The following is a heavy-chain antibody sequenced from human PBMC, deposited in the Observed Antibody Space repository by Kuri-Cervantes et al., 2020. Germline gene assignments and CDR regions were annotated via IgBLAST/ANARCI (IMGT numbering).Heavy chain of an antibody. V-gene: IGHV3-30*02. CDR2: IWYDGSSK. CDR1: GFTFSSYG. Sequence: GESLKILCAASGFTFSSYGMHWVRQAPGKGLEWVAVIWYDGSSKHYADSVKGRFTISRHNSKNTLSLQKNSLSAEDTAVYYCAKDRSNGFGEPDYWGQGTLVTVSS. CDR3: AKDRSNGFGEPDY. D-gene: IGHD3-10*01. J-gene: IGHJ4*02.